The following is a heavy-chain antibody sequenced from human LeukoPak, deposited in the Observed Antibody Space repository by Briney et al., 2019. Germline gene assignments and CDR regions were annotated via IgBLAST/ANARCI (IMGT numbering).Heavy chain of an antibody. V-gene: IGHV4-61*02. J-gene: IGHJ4*02. Sequence: NTSETLSLTCTVSGGSISSGSYYWSWIRQPAGKGLEWIGRIYTSGSTNYNPSLKSRVTISVDTSKNQFSLKLSSVTAADTAVYYCARDNLSSSWSYTDYWGQGTLVTVSS. CDR3: ARDNLSSSWSYTDY. CDR1: GGSISSGSYY. D-gene: IGHD6-13*01. CDR2: IYTSGST.